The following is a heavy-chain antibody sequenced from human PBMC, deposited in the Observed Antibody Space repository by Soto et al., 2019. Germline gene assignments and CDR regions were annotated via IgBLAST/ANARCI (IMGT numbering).Heavy chain of an antibody. J-gene: IGHJ4*02. CDR3: ARGIAARTPPDN. V-gene: IGHV3-23*01. CDR1: GFTFNSYA. Sequence: PGGSLRLSCAASGFTFNSYAMTWVRQAPGKGLEWVSIISSSGDGTYYVDSVKGRFTISRDNSRNTLNLQMNSLRAEDTAVYYCARGIAARTPPDNWGQGTLVTVSS. CDR2: ISSSGDGT. D-gene: IGHD6-6*01.